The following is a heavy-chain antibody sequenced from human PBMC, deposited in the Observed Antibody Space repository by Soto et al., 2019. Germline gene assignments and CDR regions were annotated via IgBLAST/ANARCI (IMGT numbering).Heavy chain of an antibody. V-gene: IGHV1-69*02. CDR2: IIPILGIA. CDR1: GGTFSSYT. CDR3: ARVPLGGVIVPGLPGDYFDY. Sequence: GASVKVSCKASGGTFSSYTISWVRQAPGQGLEWMGRIIPILGIANYAQKFQGRVTITADKSTSTAYMELSSLRSEDTAVYYCARVPLGGVIVPGLPGDYFDYWGQGTLVTVSS. D-gene: IGHD3-16*02. J-gene: IGHJ4*02.